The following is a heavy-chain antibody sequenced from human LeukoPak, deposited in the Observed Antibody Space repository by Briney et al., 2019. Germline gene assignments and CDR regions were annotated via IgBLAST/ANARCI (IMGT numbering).Heavy chain of an antibody. CDR1: GYTLTSYY. Sequence: ASVKVSCKASGYTLTSYYMHWVRQAPGQGLEWMAIISPSGGSTFYAQKFQGRVTMTRDMSTSTVYMELSSLRSEDTAVYYCARGLASYMDVWGKGATVTVSS. V-gene: IGHV1-46*01. D-gene: IGHD2-21*01. J-gene: IGHJ6*03. CDR2: ISPSGGST. CDR3: ARGLASYMDV.